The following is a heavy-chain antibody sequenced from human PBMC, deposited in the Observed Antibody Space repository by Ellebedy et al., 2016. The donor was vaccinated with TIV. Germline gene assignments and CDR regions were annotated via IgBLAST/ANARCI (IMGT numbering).Heavy chain of an antibody. CDR3: ARDSGAYCGGDCYNIDY. CDR2: IIPILGIA. V-gene: IGHV1-69*04. D-gene: IGHD2-21*02. CDR1: GDTLSSYA. J-gene: IGHJ4*02. Sequence: AASVTVSCKASGDTLSSYAISWVRQAPGQGLEWMGRIIPILGIANYAQKFQGRVTITADKSTSTAYMELSSLRSEDTAVYYCARDSGAYCGGDCYNIDYWGQGTLVTVSS.